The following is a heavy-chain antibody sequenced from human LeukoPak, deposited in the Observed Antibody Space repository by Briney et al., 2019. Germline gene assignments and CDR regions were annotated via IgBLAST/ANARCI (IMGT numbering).Heavy chain of an antibody. J-gene: IGHJ4*02. D-gene: IGHD6-19*01. CDR1: GFTFSSYS. Sequence: GGSLRLSCAASGFTFSSYSMNWVRQAPGKGLEWVSYISSSSSTIYYADSVKGRFTISRDNAKNSLYLQMNSLRAEDTAVYYCARSPTLAVAGPYYFDYWGQGTLVTVSS. CDR2: ISSSSSTI. V-gene: IGHV3-48*01. CDR3: ARSPTLAVAGPYYFDY.